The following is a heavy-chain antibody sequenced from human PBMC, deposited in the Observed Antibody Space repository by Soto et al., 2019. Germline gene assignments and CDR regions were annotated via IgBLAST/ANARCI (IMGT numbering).Heavy chain of an antibody. Sequence: PGGSLRLSCAGSAFTFSAYWRHGFRQVPGKGLTWVSRISDDGATATYADSVKGRLITSRDNAKNSLYLQRNTLRADDSGLYYCARGPRVSSTGTGAHWGRGTLVTVSS. V-gene: IGHV3-74*01. CDR1: AFTFSAYW. J-gene: IGHJ4*02. CDR3: ARGPRVSSTGTGAH. D-gene: IGHD1-1*01. CDR2: ISDDGATA.